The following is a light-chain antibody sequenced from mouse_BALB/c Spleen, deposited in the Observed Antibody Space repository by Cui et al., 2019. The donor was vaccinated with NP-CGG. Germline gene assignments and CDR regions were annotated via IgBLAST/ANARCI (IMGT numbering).Light chain of an antibody. CDR1: TGAVTTSNY. J-gene: IGLJ1*01. V-gene: IGLV1*01. CDR3: ALWYSNHWV. CDR2: GTN. Sequence: QAVVTQESALTTSPGETVTLTCRSSTGAVTTSNYANWVQETPEHLFTGLIGGTNNRAPGIPARFSGSLIGDKAALTITGAQTEDEAIYFCALWYSNHWVFGGGTKLTVL.